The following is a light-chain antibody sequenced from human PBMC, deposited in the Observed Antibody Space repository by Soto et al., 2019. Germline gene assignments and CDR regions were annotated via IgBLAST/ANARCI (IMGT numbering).Light chain of an antibody. CDR1: QTVTSNY. Sequence: EIVFTQSPGTRYLSPGERATLSCRASQTVTSNYLAWYQQKPGQAPRLLIYGASSRDTGIPDMFSGSGAGTECTLTISRLEPEDFEVDYCQQYGSSTTTFGQGTKVDIK. V-gene: IGKV3-20*01. J-gene: IGKJ1*01. CDR3: QQYGSSTTT. CDR2: GAS.